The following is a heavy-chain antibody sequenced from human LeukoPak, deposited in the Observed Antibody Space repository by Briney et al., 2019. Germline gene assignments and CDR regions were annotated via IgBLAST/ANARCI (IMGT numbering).Heavy chain of an antibody. Sequence: KPSETLSLTCTVSGGSISSYYWSWIRQPPGKGLEWIGYIYYSGSTNYNPSLKSRVTISVDTSKTQYSLKLSSVTAADTAVYYCASYYYDSSGYYKHNYWGQGTLVTVSS. D-gene: IGHD3-22*01. J-gene: IGHJ4*02. CDR2: IYYSGST. V-gene: IGHV4-59*01. CDR3: ASYYYDSSGYYKHNY. CDR1: GGSISSYY.